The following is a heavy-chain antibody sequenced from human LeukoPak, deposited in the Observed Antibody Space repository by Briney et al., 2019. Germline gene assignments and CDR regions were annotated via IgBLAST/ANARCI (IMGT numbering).Heavy chain of an antibody. Sequence: APVKVSCKASGYTFTSYGISWVRQAPGQGLEWMGWISAYNGNTNYAQKLQGRVTMTTDTSTSTAYMELRSLRSDDTAVYYCARATPYDSSGYYYDTYYYYGMDVWGQGTTVTVSS. V-gene: IGHV1-18*01. J-gene: IGHJ6*02. CDR1: GYTFTSYG. CDR2: ISAYNGNT. CDR3: ARATPYDSSGYYYDTYYYYGMDV. D-gene: IGHD3-22*01.